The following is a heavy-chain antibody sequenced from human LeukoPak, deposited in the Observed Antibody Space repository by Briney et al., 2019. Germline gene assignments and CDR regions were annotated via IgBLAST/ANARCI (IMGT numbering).Heavy chain of an antibody. CDR2: ITSSSSYI. J-gene: IGHJ6*03. D-gene: IGHD1-26*01. CDR1: GFTFNNYN. Sequence: GGSLRLSCATSGFTFNNYNMNWVRQAPGRALEWVSSITSSSSYIYYADSVKGRFTISRDNAKNSLYLQMNSLRAEDTAVYYCARDPYSGGYGDYYYYYMDLWGQGTTVTISS. V-gene: IGHV3-21*01. CDR3: ARDPYSGGYGDYYYYYMDL.